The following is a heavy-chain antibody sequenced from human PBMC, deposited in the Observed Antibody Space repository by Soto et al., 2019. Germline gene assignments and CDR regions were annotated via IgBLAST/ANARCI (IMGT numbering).Heavy chain of an antibody. V-gene: IGHV4-30-2*01. J-gene: IGHJ4*02. Sequence: QLQLQESGSGLVKPSQTLSLTGAVSGGSISSGGYSWSWIRQPPGKGLEWIGYIYHSGSTYYNPSLMSRVTRSVDRSQNQFSLKLSSVTAADTAVYYCASGLVTTLHYWGQGTLVTVSS. CDR3: ASGLVTTLHY. CDR1: GGSISSGGYS. D-gene: IGHD4-17*01. CDR2: IYHSGST.